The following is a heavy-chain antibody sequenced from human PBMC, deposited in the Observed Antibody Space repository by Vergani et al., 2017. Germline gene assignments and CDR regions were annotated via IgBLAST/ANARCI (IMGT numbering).Heavy chain of an antibody. D-gene: IGHD6-13*01. CDR2: ISGSGGST. CDR3: AKDWTYSSSWDGWFDP. V-gene: IGHV3-23*04. J-gene: IGHJ5*02. CDR1: GFTFSSYA. Sequence: EVQLVESGGGLVQPGGSLRLSCAASGFTFSSYAMSWVRQAPGKGLEWVSAISGSGGSTYYADSVKGRFTISRDNSKNTLYLQMNSLRAEDTAVYYCAKDWTYSSSWDGWFDPWGQGTLVTVSS.